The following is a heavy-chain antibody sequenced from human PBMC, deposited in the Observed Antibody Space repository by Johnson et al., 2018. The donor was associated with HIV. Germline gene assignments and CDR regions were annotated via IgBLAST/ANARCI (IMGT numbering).Heavy chain of an antibody. CDR2: ISSSGSTI. D-gene: IGHD2-21*02. J-gene: IGHJ3*02. Sequence: QVQLVESGGGLVKPGGSLRLSCAASGFTFSDYYMSWIRQAPGKGLEWVSYISSSGSTIYYADSVKGRFTISRDNSKNTLYLQMNSLRAEDTAVYYCATVVTAPRAFDIWGQGTMVTVSS. CDR1: GFTFSDYY. V-gene: IGHV3-11*04. CDR3: ATVVTAPRAFDI.